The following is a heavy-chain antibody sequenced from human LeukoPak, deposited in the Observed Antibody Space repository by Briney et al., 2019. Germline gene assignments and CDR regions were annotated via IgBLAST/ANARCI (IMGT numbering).Heavy chain of an antibody. CDR1: GGSISSGDYY. D-gene: IGHD5-24*01. J-gene: IGHJ4*02. Sequence: SQTLSLTCTVSGGSISSGDYYWSWIGQPPGKGLEWIGYIYYSGSTYYNPSLKSRVTISVDTSKNQFSLKLSSVTAADTAVYYCARGAGRWLQSGFDYWGQGTLVTVSS. CDR3: ARGAGRWLQSGFDY. V-gene: IGHV4-30-4*01. CDR2: IYYSGST.